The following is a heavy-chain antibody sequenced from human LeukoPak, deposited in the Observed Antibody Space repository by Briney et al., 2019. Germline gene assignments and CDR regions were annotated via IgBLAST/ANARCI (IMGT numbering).Heavy chain of an antibody. D-gene: IGHD3-22*01. CDR3: ARGKYYYDSSGYYSTFLYFDY. V-gene: IGHV3-7*03. Sequence: GGSLRLSCAASGFTFSSYSMRWVRQAPGKGLEWVANIKQDGSEKNYVDSVKGRFTISRDNAKNSLYLQMNSLRAEDTAVYYCARGKYYYDSSGYYSTFLYFDYWGQGTLVTVYS. CDR2: IKQDGSEK. CDR1: GFTFSSYS. J-gene: IGHJ4*02.